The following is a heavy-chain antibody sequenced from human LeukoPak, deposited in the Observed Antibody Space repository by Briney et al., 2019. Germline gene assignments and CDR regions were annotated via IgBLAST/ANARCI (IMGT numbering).Heavy chain of an antibody. J-gene: IGHJ4*02. CDR3: ARVQWGSLVAIDY. CDR2: IDNYGSSP. CDR1: GFTFSSYW. D-gene: IGHD5-12*01. Sequence: GGSLRLSCAASGFTFSSYWMHWVRQAPGKGLVWVSRIDNYGSSPSYADSVKGRFTISRDNAKNTLYLQMNSLRAEDTAVYYCARVQWGSLVAIDYWGQGTLVTVSS. V-gene: IGHV3-74*01.